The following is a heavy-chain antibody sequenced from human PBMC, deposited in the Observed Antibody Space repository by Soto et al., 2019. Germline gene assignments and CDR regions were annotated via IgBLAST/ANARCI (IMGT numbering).Heavy chain of an antibody. CDR2: INAGNGNT. CDR3: ARDPAPLRYFDWLSSYYCYGMDV. CDR1: GYTFTSYA. D-gene: IGHD3-9*01. J-gene: IGHJ6*02. V-gene: IGHV1-3*01. Sequence: QVQLVQSGAEVKKPGASVKVSCKASGYTFTSYAMHWVRQAPGQRLEWMGWINAGNGNTKYSQKFQGRVTITRDTSASTAYMELSSLRSEDTAVDYCARDPAPLRYFDWLSSYYCYGMDVWGQGTTVTVSS.